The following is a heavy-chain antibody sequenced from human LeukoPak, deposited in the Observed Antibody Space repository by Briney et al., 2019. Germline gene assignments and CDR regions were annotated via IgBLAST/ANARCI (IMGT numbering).Heavy chain of an antibody. V-gene: IGHV3-20*04. J-gene: IGHJ4*02. CDR1: GFTFDDYG. CDR3: ARDGVAAVAALDY. CDR2: INWNGGGT. D-gene: IGHD6-19*01. Sequence: GGSLRLSCAASGFTFDDYGMSWVRQAPGKGLEWVSGINWNGGGTGYADSVKGRFTISRDNAKNSLYLQMNSLRAEDTAVYYCARDGVAAVAALDYWGQGTLVTVSS.